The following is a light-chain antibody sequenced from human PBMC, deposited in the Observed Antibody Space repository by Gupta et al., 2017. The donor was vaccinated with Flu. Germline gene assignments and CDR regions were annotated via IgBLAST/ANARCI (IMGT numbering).Light chain of an antibody. CDR2: EVT. CDR1: SSDIGNYNY. CDR3: CSDAGNNIWV. V-gene: IGLV2-11*03. Sequence: TSSCTGSSSDIGNYNYVYWDQQHAAKSHKLMIYEVTRWASGVTARFSGSKSGNTASLTISGLQAGDEAEYYCCSDAGNNIWVFGGGTKLTVL. J-gene: IGLJ3*02.